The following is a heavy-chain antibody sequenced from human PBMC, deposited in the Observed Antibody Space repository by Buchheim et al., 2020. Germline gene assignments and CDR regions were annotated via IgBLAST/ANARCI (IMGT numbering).Heavy chain of an antibody. J-gene: IGHJ6*02. CDR1: GFTFSDYG. D-gene: IGHD5-24*01. V-gene: IGHV3-33*01. Sequence: QVQLVESGGGVVQPGRSLRLSCAAPGFTFSDYGMHWVRQAPGQGLEWVAGIDYDGNTEYYADSVRGRFTISRDSSTNTLFLQMISLRAEDTAVYYCARDSREYTTSWKFYFYGMGVWGQGTT. CDR3: ARDSREYTTSWKFYFYGMGV. CDR2: IDYDGNTE.